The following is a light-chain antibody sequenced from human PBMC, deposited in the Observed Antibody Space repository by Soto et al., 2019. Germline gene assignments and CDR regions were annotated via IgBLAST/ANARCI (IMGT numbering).Light chain of an antibody. CDR1: QSINNN. J-gene: IGKJ4*01. CDR3: QQYNNWPLT. V-gene: IGKV3-15*01. Sequence: EIVMTQSPATLSVSPGERATLSCRASQSINNNLAWYQQNPGQGPRLLIYGASSRATGIPARFSGSGSGTGFTLTISSLQSEDFASYYCQQYNNWPLTFGGGTKVEIK. CDR2: GAS.